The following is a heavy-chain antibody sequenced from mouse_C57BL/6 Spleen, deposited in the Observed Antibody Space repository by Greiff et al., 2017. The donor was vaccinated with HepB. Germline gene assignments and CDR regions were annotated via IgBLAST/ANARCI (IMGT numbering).Heavy chain of an antibody. CDR3: ARRGLLRYFDV. CDR2: INPGSGGT. J-gene: IGHJ1*03. Sequence: QVQLQQSGAELVRPGTSVKVSCKASGYAFTNYLIEWVKQRPGQGLEWIGVINPGSGGTNYNEKFKGKATLTADKSSSTAYMQLSSLTSEDSAVYFCARRGLLRYFDVWGTGTTVTVSS. D-gene: IGHD2-3*01. CDR1: GYAFTNYL. V-gene: IGHV1-54*01.